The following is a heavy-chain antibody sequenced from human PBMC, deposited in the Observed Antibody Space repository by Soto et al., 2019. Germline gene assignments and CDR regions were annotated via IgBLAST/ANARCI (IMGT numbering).Heavy chain of an antibody. Sequence: GGSLRLACAASGFTFSNYWMHWVRQAPGRGLEWVANIKEDGTTNYYVDSVKGRFTISRDNTKNSLYLQMSSLRADDTAVYYCAKDPTSSSWFYYGMDVWGQGTTVTVSS. CDR3: AKDPTSSSWFYYGMDV. CDR1: GFTFSNYW. V-gene: IGHV3-7*01. CDR2: IKEDGTTN. J-gene: IGHJ6*02. D-gene: IGHD6-13*01.